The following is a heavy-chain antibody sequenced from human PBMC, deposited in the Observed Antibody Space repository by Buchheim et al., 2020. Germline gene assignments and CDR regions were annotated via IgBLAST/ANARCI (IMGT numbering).Heavy chain of an antibody. CDR3: ARVGSIAVAGTGEYFQH. Sequence: EVQLVESGGGLVKPGGSLRLSCAASGFTFSSYSMNWVRQAPGKGLEWVSSISSSSSYIYYADSVKGRITISRDRAKNSRLLQINSLKAEDTAVYYCARVGSIAVAGTGEYFQHWGQGTL. V-gene: IGHV3-21*01. D-gene: IGHD6-19*01. CDR2: ISSSSSYI. J-gene: IGHJ1*01. CDR1: GFTFSSYS.